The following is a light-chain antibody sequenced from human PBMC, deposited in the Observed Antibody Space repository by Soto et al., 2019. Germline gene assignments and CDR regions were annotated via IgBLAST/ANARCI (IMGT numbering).Light chain of an antibody. Sequence: DIQMTQSPSSLSAFIGNRVTITCRASQSISTYLNWYQQKPGKAPKLLIYAASSLQGGVPSRFSGRGSGTDFTLTIHSLQPEDFATYYCQQSYNTPVTFGQGTRLEIK. CDR2: AAS. CDR3: QQSYNTPVT. J-gene: IGKJ5*01. CDR1: QSISTY. V-gene: IGKV1-39*01.